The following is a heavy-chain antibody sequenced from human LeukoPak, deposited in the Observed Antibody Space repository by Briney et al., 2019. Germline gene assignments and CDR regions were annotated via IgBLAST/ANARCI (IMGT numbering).Heavy chain of an antibody. Sequence: SVKVSCKVSGHTLTELSMHWVRQAPGQGLEWMGRIIPILGIANYAQKFQGRVTITADKSTSTAYMELSSLRSEDTAVYYCARDLARVATMALYYYYYGMDVWGQGTTVTVSS. D-gene: IGHD3-10*01. J-gene: IGHJ6*02. CDR1: GHTLTELS. V-gene: IGHV1-69*04. CDR2: IIPILGIA. CDR3: ARDLARVATMALYYYYYGMDV.